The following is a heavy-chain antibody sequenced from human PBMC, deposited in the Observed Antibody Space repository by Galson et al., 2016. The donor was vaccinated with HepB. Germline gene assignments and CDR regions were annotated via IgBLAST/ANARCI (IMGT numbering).Heavy chain of an antibody. CDR2: IYYTGST. Sequence: SETLSLTCTVSGGSMNHYYWSWIRQAPGKRLEWIGYIYYTGSTNYNPSLKSRVTISVDTSKNQFSLKLNSVTAVDTAIYYCARENSVQLGVSFDDWGHGTLVTVSS. V-gene: IGHV4-59*01. J-gene: IGHJ4*01. CDR3: ARENSVQLGVSFDD. CDR1: GGSMNHYY. D-gene: IGHD5/OR15-5a*01.